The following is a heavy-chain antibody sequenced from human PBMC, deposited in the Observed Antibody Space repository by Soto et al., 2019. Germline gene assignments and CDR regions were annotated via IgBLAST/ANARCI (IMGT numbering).Heavy chain of an antibody. V-gene: IGHV3-23*01. CDR1: GFTFSSYA. CDR2: ISGSGGST. D-gene: IGHD1-26*01. CDR3: ARDEYSGSSNYGMDV. J-gene: IGHJ6*02. Sequence: GGSLRLSCAASGFTFSSYAMSWVRQAPGKGLEWVSAISGSGGSTYYADSVKGRFTISRDNSKNTLYLQMNSLRAEDTAVYYCARDEYSGSSNYGMDVWGQGTTVTVSS.